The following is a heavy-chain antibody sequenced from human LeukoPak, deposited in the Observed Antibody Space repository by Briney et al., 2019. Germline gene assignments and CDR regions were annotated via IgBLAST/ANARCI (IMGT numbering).Heavy chain of an antibody. CDR2: ISSSSTI. D-gene: IGHD6-25*01. CDR1: GFTFSSYS. Sequence: GGSLRLSCAASGFTFSSYSMNWVRQAPGKGLEWVSYISSSSTIYYADSVKGRFTISRGNAKNSLYLQMNSLRDEDTAVYYCARESGPHYYYYGMDVWGQGTTVTVSS. V-gene: IGHV3-48*02. J-gene: IGHJ6*02. CDR3: ARESGPHYYYYGMDV.